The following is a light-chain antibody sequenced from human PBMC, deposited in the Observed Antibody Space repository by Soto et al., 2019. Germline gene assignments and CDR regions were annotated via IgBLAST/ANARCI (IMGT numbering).Light chain of an antibody. CDR2: EVA. CDR3: SSYGGSNNLV. J-gene: IGLJ2*01. Sequence: QSVLTQPPSASGSPGQSVTIPCTGSSSDVGGYKYVSWYQQHPGKAPKLLIYEVARRPSGVPDRFSGSKSGNTASLTVSGLQAEDEADYYCSSYGGSNNLVFGGGTKVTVL. CDR1: SSDVGGYKY. V-gene: IGLV2-8*01.